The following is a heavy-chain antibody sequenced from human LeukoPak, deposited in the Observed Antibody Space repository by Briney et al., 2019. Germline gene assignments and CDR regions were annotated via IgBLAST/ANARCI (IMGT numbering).Heavy chain of an antibody. Sequence: SETLSLTCTVSGGSISRYYWSWIRQPPGKGLEWIGYIYYSGSTNYNPSLKSRVTISVDTSKNQFSLKLSSVTAADTAVYYCARRSSGWYDDAFDIWGQGTMVTVSS. CDR2: IYYSGST. J-gene: IGHJ3*02. CDR3: ARRSSGWYDDAFDI. CDR1: GGSISRYY. V-gene: IGHV4-59*01. D-gene: IGHD6-19*01.